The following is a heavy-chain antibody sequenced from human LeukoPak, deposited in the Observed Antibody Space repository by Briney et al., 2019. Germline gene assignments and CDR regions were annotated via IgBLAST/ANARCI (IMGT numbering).Heavy chain of an antibody. CDR1: GGTFSSYA. Sequence: ASVKVSCKASGGTFSSYAISWVRQAPGQGLEWMGGIIPIFGTANYAQKFQGRVTITADKSTSTAYMELSSLRSEDTAVYYCARHLIYYYYMDVWGKGTTVTVSS. CDR3: ARHLIYYYYMDV. V-gene: IGHV1-69*06. CDR2: IIPIFGTA. J-gene: IGHJ6*03.